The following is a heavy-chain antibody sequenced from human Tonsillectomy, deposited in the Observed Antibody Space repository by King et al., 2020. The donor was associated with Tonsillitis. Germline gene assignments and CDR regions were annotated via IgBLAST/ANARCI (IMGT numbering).Heavy chain of an antibody. Sequence: TLKESGPTLVKPTQTLTLTCTFSGFSLSTSGVGVGWIRQPPGKALEWLALIYWNDDKRYSPSLKSRLTITKDTSKNQVVLTMTNMDPVETATYYCEHRPNSSGSVDYWGQGTLVTVSS. D-gene: IGHD6-19*01. CDR2: IYWNDDK. J-gene: IGHJ4*02. CDR3: EHRPNSSGSVDY. V-gene: IGHV2-5*01. CDR1: GFSLSTSGVG.